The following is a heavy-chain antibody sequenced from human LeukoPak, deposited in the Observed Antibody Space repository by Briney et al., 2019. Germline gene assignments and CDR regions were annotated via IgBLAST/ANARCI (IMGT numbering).Heavy chain of an antibody. CDR1: GGSFSGYY. V-gene: IGHV4-34*01. CDR2: INHSGST. Sequence: PSETLSLTCAVYGGSFSGYYWSWIRQPPGKGLEWIGEINHSGSTNYNPSLKSRVTISVDTSKNQFSLKLSSVTAADTAVYYCGRDTIAGAGAYAYGGQGTLVPVS. D-gene: IGHD2-21*01. J-gene: IGHJ4*02. CDR3: GRDTIAGAGAYAY.